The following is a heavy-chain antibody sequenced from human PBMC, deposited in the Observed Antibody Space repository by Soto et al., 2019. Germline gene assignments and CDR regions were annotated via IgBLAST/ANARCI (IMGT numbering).Heavy chain of an antibody. CDR1: GYTFTSYA. D-gene: IGHD6-13*01. CDR3: ARGTIALAAPGV. V-gene: IGHV1-3*01. J-gene: IGHJ6*02. Sequence: ASVKVSCKASGYTFTSYAMHWVRQAPGQRLEWMGWINAGNGNTKYSQKFQGRVTITRDTSASTAYMELSSLRSEDTAVYYCARGTIALAAPGVWGQGTTVTVSS. CDR2: INAGNGNT.